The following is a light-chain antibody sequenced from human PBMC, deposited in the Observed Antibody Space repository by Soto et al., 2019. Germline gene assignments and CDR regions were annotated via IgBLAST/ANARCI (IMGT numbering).Light chain of an antibody. V-gene: IGKV3-20*01. J-gene: IGKJ4*01. CDR2: RAS. CDR1: QSVSNY. Sequence: EVELTQSPGTLSLSPGERATLSCRASQSVSNYLAWYQQKPGQAPKVLIYRASSRATGIPDRFSGSGSGTDFTLTISRLEPEDFAVYYCQQYGSSPLTFGGGTKVDI. CDR3: QQYGSSPLT.